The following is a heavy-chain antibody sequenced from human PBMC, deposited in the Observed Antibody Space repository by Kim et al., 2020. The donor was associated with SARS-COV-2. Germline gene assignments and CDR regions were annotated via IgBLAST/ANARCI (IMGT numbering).Heavy chain of an antibody. CDR3: TTRGRYCSGGSCYYFDY. D-gene: IGHD2-15*01. Sequence: PVKGRFTISRDDAKNTLYLQMNSRKTEDTAVYYCTTRGRYCSGGSCYYFDYWGQGTLVTVSS. V-gene: IGHV3-15*01. J-gene: IGHJ4*02.